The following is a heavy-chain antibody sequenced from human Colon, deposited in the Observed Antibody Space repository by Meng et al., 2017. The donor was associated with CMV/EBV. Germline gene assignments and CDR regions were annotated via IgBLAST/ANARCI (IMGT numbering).Heavy chain of an antibody. V-gene: IGHV3-9*01. J-gene: IGHJ4*02. Sequence: GGSLRLSCVASGFKFNDHAMHWVRHTPGKGLEWVSGLDWKREIIGYADSVRGRFTISRDNAQNSLYLQMTSLRPEDTALYYCVKDGGHILSHYFDYWGRGSRVTVSS. D-gene: IGHD2-21*01. CDR1: GFKFNDHA. CDR3: VKDGGHILSHYFDY. CDR2: LDWKREII.